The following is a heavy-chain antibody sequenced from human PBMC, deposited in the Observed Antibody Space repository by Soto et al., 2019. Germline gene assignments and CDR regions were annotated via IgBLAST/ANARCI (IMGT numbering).Heavy chain of an antibody. CDR2: IIPIFGTA. CDR3: ARDSRAAAGNRRYYFDY. Sequence: SVKVSCKASGGTFSSYSISWVRQAPGQGLEWMGGIIPIFGTANYAQKFQGRVTITADESTSTAYMELNSVTAADTAVYYCARDSRAAAGNRRYYFDYWGQGTLVTVSS. V-gene: IGHV1-69*13. J-gene: IGHJ4*02. CDR1: GGTFSSYS. D-gene: IGHD6-13*01.